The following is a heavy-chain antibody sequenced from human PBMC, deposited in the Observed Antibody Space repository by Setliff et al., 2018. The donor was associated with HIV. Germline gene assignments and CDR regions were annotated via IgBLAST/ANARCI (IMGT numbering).Heavy chain of an antibody. J-gene: IGHJ4*02. CDR3: ATLYGDSGRGYFDC. V-gene: IGHV4-34*08. D-gene: IGHD4-17*01. Sequence: GSLRLSCAASGFTFSSYSMNWVRQSPGKGLEWIGEINHNRKTNYNPSLKSRVTISVDTSKNQFSLRLNSVTAADTAVYYCATLYGDSGRGYFDCWGQGTLITVSS. CDR2: INHNRKT. CDR1: GFTFSSYS.